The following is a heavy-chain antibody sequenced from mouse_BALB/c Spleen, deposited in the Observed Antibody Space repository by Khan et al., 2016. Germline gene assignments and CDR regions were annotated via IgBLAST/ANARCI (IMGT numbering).Heavy chain of an antibody. CDR1: GYTFSSYW. Sequence: QVQLQQSGAELMKPGASVNISCKATGYTFSSYWIEWVKERPGHGIEWIGEILPGSGTTNYNGKFKGKATFTAETSSSTAYMQLSSLTSEDSAVYYCARCPYWGQGTLVTVSA. J-gene: IGHJ3*01. V-gene: IGHV1-9*01. CDR2: ILPGSGTT. CDR3: ARCPY.